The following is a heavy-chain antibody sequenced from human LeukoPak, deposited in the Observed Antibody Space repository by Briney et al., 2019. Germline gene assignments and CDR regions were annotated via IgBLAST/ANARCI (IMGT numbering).Heavy chain of an antibody. CDR3: AVGTFGSGSIYGPLFDF. CDR1: GYSFTYYW. V-gene: IGHV5-51*01. Sequence: GESLKISCSGSGYSFTYYWIGWVCQMPGKGLEWVGIIYPGDSDTRYSPSFQGQVTISADKSISTAYLQWDSLKASGTAMYYCAVGTFGSGSIYGPLFDFWGQGTLVTVSP. D-gene: IGHD3-10*01. J-gene: IGHJ4*02. CDR2: IYPGDSDT.